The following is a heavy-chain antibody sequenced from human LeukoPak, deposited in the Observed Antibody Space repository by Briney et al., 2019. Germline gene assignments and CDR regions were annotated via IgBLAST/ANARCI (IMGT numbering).Heavy chain of an antibody. CDR1: GGSFSGYY. CDR2: INHSGST. CDR3: ARSSSPYDAFDI. Sequence: SETLSLTCAVYGGSFSGYYWSWIRQPPGKGLEWIGEINHSGSTNYNPSLKSRVTISVDTSKNQFSLKLSSVTAADTAVYYCARSSSPYDAFDIWGQGTMVTVSS. V-gene: IGHV4-34*01. D-gene: IGHD6-6*01. J-gene: IGHJ3*02.